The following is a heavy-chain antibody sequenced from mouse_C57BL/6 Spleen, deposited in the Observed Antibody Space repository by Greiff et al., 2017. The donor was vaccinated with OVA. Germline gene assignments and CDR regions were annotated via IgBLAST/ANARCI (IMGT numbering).Heavy chain of an antibody. Sequence: LVESGAELVKPGASVKISCKASGYAFSSYWMNWVKQRPGQGLEWIGQIYPGDGDTNYNGKFKGKATLTADKSSSTAYMQLSSLTSEDSAVYFCARKGDGYPYAMDYWGQGTSVTVSS. CDR3: ARKGDGYPYAMDY. V-gene: IGHV1-80*01. CDR1: GYAFSSYW. CDR2: IYPGDGDT. J-gene: IGHJ4*01. D-gene: IGHD2-3*01.